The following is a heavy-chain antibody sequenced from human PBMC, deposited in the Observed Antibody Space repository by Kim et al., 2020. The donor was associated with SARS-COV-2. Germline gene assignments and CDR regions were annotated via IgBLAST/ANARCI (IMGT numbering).Heavy chain of an antibody. CDR3: SYGRADGRRDDLGMD. J-gene: IGHJ6*03. V-gene: IGHV3-23*01. CDR2: ISGSGSYN. Sequence: GGSLRLSCAASGLTFSSYGVSWVRQAPGKGLEWVSGISGSGSYNYYAASGQVPFSRDNANTKQYLHMQRHSAEAAAADYCSYGRADGRRDDLGMD. D-gene: IGHD4-17*01. CDR1: GLTFSSYG.